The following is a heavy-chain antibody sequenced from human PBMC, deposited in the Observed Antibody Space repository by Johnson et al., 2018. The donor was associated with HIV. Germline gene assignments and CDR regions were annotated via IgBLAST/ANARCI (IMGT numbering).Heavy chain of an antibody. J-gene: IGHJ3*02. V-gene: IGHV3-30*04. CDR1: GFTFSSYT. D-gene: IGHD1-26*01. Sequence: QVQLVESGGGVVQPGRSLRLSCAASGFTFSSYTMHWVRQAPGKGLEWVAVISYHGSNKYYADSVKGRFTISRDNSKNTLYLQMNSLRAEDTAVYYCARDGAESLGVPHREDSFDIWGQGTMVTVSS. CDR2: ISYHGSNK. CDR3: ARDGAESLGVPHREDSFDI.